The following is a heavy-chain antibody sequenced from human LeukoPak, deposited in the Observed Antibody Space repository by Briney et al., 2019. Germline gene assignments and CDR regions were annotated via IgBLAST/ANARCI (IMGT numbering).Heavy chain of an antibody. J-gene: IGHJ4*02. CDR2: ISGSGGNT. CDR3: AKGAQPGYY. CDR1: GFTFSSYG. Sequence: GGSLRLSCAASGFTFSSYGMSWVRQAPGKGLEWASVISGSGGNTYYADSVKGRFTISRDNSKNTLYLQMNSLRAEDTAVYYCAKGAQPGYYWGQGTLVTVSS. D-gene: IGHD2-2*03. V-gene: IGHV3-23*01.